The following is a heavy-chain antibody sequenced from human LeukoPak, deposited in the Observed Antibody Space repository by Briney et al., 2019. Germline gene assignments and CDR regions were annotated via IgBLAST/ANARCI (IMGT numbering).Heavy chain of an antibody. CDR3: ARDVGYGDRNFDY. V-gene: IGHV1-18*01. J-gene: IGHJ4*02. D-gene: IGHD4-17*01. Sequence: ASVKVSCKASGYTFTSYGISWVRQAPGQGLEWMGWISAYNGNTNYAQKLQGRVTMTADTSTSTAYRELRSLRSDDTAVYYCARDVGYGDRNFDYWGQGTLVTVSS. CDR2: ISAYNGNT. CDR1: GYTFTSYG.